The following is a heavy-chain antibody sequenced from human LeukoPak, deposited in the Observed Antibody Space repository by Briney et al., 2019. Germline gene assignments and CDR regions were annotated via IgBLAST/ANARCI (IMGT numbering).Heavy chain of an antibody. CDR1: GFTFTSSA. D-gene: IGHD2-15*01. J-gene: IGHJ4*02. CDR2: IIVGSGNT. V-gene: IGHV1-58*02. CDR3: AAGWVCSGGSCYYYFDY. Sequence: SVKVSFKASGFTFTSSAMQWVRQARGQRLEWIGWIIVGSGNTNYAQKFQERVTITRDMSTSTAYMELSSLRSEDTAVYYCAAGWVCSGGSCYYYFDYWGQGTLVTVSS.